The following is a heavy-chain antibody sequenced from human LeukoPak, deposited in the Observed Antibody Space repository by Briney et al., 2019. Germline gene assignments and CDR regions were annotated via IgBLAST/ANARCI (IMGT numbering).Heavy chain of an antibody. CDR1: GGSISSYY. CDR2: IYTSGST. CDR3: ARRTYYYYYMDV. V-gene: IGHV4-4*09. Sequence: SGTLSLTCTVSGGSISSYYWSWIRQPPGKGLERIGYIYTSGSTNYNPSLKSRVTISVDTSKNQFSLKLSSVTAADTAVYYCARRTYYYYYMDVWGKGTTVTVSS. J-gene: IGHJ6*03.